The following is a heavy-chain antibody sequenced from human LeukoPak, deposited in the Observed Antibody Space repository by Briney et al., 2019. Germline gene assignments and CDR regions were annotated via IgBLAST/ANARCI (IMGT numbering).Heavy chain of an antibody. J-gene: IGHJ4*02. V-gene: IGHV3-21*01. CDR1: GFTFSSYS. CDR3: ARDYCSSTSCYELLDY. Sequence: GGSLRLSCAASGFTFSSYSMNWVRQAPGKGLEWVSSISSSSSYIYYADSVKGRFTISRDNAKNSLHLQMNSLRAEDTAVYYCARDYCSSTSCYELLDYWGQGTLVTVSS. CDR2: ISSSSSYI. D-gene: IGHD2-2*01.